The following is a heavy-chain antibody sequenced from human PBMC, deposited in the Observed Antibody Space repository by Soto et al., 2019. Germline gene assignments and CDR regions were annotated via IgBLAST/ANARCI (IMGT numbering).Heavy chain of an antibody. CDR3: ARDGNSGYDYAFNI. CDR2: IIPILGVA. Sequence: QVQLVQSGAEVKKPGSSLKVSCKASGGSFSHYTITWVRQAPGQGLEWMGRIIPILGVAHYAQSFQGRVTITADQSTYTGYMEVTSLRSEDTAVYYCARDGNSGYDYAFNIWGQGTMVTVSS. D-gene: IGHD5-12*01. CDR1: GGSFSHYT. V-gene: IGHV1-69*08. J-gene: IGHJ3*02.